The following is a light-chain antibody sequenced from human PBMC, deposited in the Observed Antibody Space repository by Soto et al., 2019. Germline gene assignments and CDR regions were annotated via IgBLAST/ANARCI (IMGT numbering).Light chain of an antibody. J-gene: IGKJ1*01. V-gene: IGKV3-15*01. Sequence: EIVMTQSPVTLSVSPGERVSLSCRGSQSVDSYLAWHQQKPGQAPRLLIYAGYTRATGIPGRFSGSGSGTEFTLTISSLQSEDFAVYYCQQYKNWPKTFGQGTKVEIK. CDR3: QQYKNWPKT. CDR2: AGY. CDR1: QSVDSY.